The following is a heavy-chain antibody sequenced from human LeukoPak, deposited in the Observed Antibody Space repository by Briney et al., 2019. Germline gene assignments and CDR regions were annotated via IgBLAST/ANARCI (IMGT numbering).Heavy chain of an antibody. V-gene: IGHV1-69*01. CDR3: ARDIVVVVAATPYYYYGMDV. J-gene: IGHJ6*04. Sequence: ASVKLSCKASGGTFSSYAISWVRQAPGQGLEWMGGIIPIFGTANYAQKFQGRVTITADESTSTAYMELSSLRSEDTAVYYCARDIVVVVAATPYYYYGMDVWGKGTTVTVSS. CDR1: GGTFSSYA. CDR2: IIPIFGTA. D-gene: IGHD2-15*01.